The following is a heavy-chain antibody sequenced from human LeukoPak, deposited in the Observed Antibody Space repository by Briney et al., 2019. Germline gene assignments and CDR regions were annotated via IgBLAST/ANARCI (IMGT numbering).Heavy chain of an antibody. Sequence: PGGSLRLSCAASGFTFSSYSMNWVRQAPGKGLEWVSYISSSSSTIYYADSVKGRFTISRDNAKNSLYLQMNSLRAEDTAVYYCARDGDCSSTSCYPLGFDPWGQGTLVTVSS. V-gene: IGHV3-48*04. J-gene: IGHJ5*02. CDR2: ISSSSSTI. CDR3: ARDGDCSSTSCYPLGFDP. CDR1: GFTFSSYS. D-gene: IGHD2-2*01.